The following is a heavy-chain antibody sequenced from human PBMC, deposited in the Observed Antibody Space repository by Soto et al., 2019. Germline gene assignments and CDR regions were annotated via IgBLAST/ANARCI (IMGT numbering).Heavy chain of an antibody. CDR1: GGSISTYY. J-gene: IGHJ5*02. CDR3: VRDRWLDP. Sequence: PSETLSLTCTVSGGSISTYYWSWIRQPPGKGLEWIGYVDYSGTTNYNPSLESRVTISVDTSKNQFSLKLRSVTAADTAVYYCVRDRWLDPWGQGTLVTVSS. CDR2: VDYSGTT. V-gene: IGHV4-59*01.